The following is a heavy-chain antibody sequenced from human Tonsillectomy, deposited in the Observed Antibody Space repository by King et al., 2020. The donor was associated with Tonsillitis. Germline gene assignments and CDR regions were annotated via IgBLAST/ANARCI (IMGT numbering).Heavy chain of an antibody. Sequence: VQLVESGGGVVQPGRSLRLSCAASGFTFSSYAMHWVRQAPGKGLEWVAVISYDGSNKYYADSVKGRFTISSDNSKNTLYLQMNSLRAEDTAVYYCARDNAWVGELPLYYFDYWGQRTLVSVSS. V-gene: IGHV3-30*04. CDR1: GFTFSSYA. CDR3: ARDNAWVGELPLYYFDY. J-gene: IGHJ4*02. CDR2: ISYDGSNK. D-gene: IGHD3-10*01.